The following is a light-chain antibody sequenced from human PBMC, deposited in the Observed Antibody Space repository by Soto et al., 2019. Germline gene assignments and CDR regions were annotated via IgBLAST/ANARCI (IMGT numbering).Light chain of an antibody. CDR3: QHYYTYPWT. J-gene: IGKJ1*01. V-gene: IGKV1-8*01. CDR2: AAS. Sequence: AIRMTQSPSSLSASTGDRVTITCRASQGVSSSLAWYQQKPGKAPKLLIYAASTLQSGVPSRFSGSGSGTDFTLTISCLQSEDFATYYCQHYYTYPWTFGQGTKVEV. CDR1: QGVSSS.